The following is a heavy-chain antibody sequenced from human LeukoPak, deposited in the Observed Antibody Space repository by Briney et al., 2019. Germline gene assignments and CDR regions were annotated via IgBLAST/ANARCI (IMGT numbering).Heavy chain of an antibody. CDR2: ISSSGSST. D-gene: IGHD6-19*01. CDR1: GFTFSTYA. Sequence: GGSLRLSCVASGFTFSTYAMSWVRQAPGKGLEWVSVISSSGSSTYYADSVKGRFTISRDNLKNTLYLQMNSLRAEDTAVYYCAKDRDSGGWPPHSWGQGTLVPVSS. V-gene: IGHV3-23*01. J-gene: IGHJ4*02. CDR3: AKDRDSGGWPPHS.